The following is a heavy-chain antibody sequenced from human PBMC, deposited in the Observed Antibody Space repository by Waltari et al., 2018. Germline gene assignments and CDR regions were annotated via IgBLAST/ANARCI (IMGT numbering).Heavy chain of an antibody. CDR3: ARDARGDYYFDY. CDR2: ISYDGSNK. CDR1: GFTFSSYA. J-gene: IGHJ4*02. D-gene: IGHD2-21*02. Sequence: QVQLVESGGGVVQPGRSLRLSCAASGFTFSSYAMHWVRQAPGKGLEWVAVISYDGSNKYYADSVKGRFTISRDNSKNTLYLQMNSLRAEDTAVYYCARDARGDYYFDYWGQGTLVTVSS. V-gene: IGHV3-30-3*01.